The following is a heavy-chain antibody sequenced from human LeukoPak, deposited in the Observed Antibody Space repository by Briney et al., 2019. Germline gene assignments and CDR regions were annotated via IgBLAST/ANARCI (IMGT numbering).Heavy chain of an antibody. CDR2: IYPGDSDT. J-gene: IGHJ4*02. V-gene: IGHV5-51*01. D-gene: IGHD6-13*01. CDR1: GYSFTSYW. CDR3: ARTAPIAAADHVDY. Sequence: GEALKISCKGSGYSFTSYWIGWVRQMPGKGLEWMGIIYPGDSDTRYSPSFQGQVTISADKSISTTYLQWSSLKASDTAMYYCARTAPIAAADHVDYWGQGTLVTVSS.